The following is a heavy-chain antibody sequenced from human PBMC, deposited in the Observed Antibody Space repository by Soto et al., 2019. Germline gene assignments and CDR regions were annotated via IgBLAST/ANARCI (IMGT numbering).Heavy chain of an antibody. J-gene: IGHJ5*02. V-gene: IGHV3-48*02. CDR2: ISSSSSTI. CDR1: GFTFSSYS. CDR3: ARDSPYSSSWYDLNWFDP. D-gene: IGHD6-13*01. Sequence: EVQLVESGGGLVQPGGSLRLSCAASGFTFSSYSMNWVRQAPGKGLEWVSYISSSSSTIYYADSVKGRFTISRDNAKNSLYLQMNSLRDEDTAVYYCARDSPYSSSWYDLNWFDPWAQGTLVTVSS.